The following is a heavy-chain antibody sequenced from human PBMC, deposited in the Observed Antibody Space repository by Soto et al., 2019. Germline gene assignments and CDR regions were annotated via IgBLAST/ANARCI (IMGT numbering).Heavy chain of an antibody. J-gene: IGHJ6*02. V-gene: IGHV1-69*02. CDR2: IIPILGIA. CDR3: ARRTSSDSSALGGLEKDGMDV. D-gene: IGHD3-22*01. CDR1: GGTFSSYT. Sequence: SVKVSCKASGGTFSSYTISWVRQAPGQGLEWMGRIIPILGIANYAQKFQGRVTITADKSTSTAYMELSSLRSEDTAVYYCARRTSSDSSALGGLEKDGMDVWG.